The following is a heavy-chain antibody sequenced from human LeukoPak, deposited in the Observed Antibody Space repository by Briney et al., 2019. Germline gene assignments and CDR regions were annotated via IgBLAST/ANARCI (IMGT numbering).Heavy chain of an antibody. CDR1: GGTFSSYA. D-gene: IGHD2-2*01. CDR3: ARGLPAAIGYSDY. J-gene: IGHJ4*02. V-gene: IGHV1-69*13. CDR2: IIPIFGTA. Sequence: ASVKVSCKASGGTFSSYAISWVRQAPGQGLEWMGGIIPIFGTANYAQKFQGRVTITADESTSTAYMELSSLRSEDTAVYYCARGLPAAIGYSDYWGQGTLVTVSS.